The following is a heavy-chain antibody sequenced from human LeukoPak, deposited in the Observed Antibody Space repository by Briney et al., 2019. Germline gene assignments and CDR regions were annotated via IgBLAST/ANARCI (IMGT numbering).Heavy chain of an antibody. D-gene: IGHD6-6*01. J-gene: IGHJ6*03. V-gene: IGHV4-30-2*01. CDR1: GGSISSGGYY. Sequence: SQTLSLTCTVSGGSISSGGYYWSWIRQPPGKGLEWIGYIYHSGSTNYNPSLKSRVTISVDTSKNQFSLKLSSVTAADTAVYYCARHVRYSSSSPPFYYYYYYMDVWGKGTTVTVSS. CDR2: IYHSGST. CDR3: ARHVRYSSSSPPFYYYYYYMDV.